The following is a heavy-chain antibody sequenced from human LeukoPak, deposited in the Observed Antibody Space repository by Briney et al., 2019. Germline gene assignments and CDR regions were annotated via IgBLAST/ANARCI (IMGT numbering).Heavy chain of an antibody. CDR2: IHYSGST. D-gene: IGHD2-15*01. J-gene: IGHJ4*02. V-gene: IGHV4-59*08. CDR1: GGSISRYY. Sequence: SETLSLTCTVSGGSISRYYWSWIRQPPGKGLEWIGYIHYSGSTNYNPSLKSRVTISVDTSKNQFSLKLSSVTAADTGVYYCARRDAGYCSGGSCFDSWGQGTLVTVSS. CDR3: ARRDAGYCSGGSCFDS.